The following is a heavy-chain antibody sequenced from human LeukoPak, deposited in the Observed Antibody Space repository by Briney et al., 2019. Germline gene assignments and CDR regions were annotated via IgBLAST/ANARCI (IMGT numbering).Heavy chain of an antibody. V-gene: IGHV4-59*01. CDR2: IYYSGST. D-gene: IGHD1-1*01. Sequence: PSETLSLTCTVSGGSISSYYWSWIWQPPGKGLEWIGYIYYSGSTNYNPSLKSRVTISVDTSKNQFSLKLSSVTAADTAVYYCAGDDQRAFDIWGQGTMVTVSS. CDR1: GGSISSYY. J-gene: IGHJ3*02. CDR3: AGDDQRAFDI.